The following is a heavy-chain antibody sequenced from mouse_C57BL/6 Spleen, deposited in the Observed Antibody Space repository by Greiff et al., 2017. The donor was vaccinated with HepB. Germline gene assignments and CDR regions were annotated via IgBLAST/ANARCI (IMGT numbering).Heavy chain of an antibody. D-gene: IGHD2-5*01. CDR3: ARSYYSNSGGFAY. V-gene: IGHV1-55*01. CDR2: IYPGSGST. Sequence: QVQLQQPGAELVKPGASVKMSCKASGYTFTSYWITWVKQRPGQGLEWIGDIYPGSGSTNYNEKFKSKATLTVDTSSSTAYMQLSSLTSEDFAVYYCARSYYSNSGGFAYWGQGTLVTVSA. CDR1: GYTFTSYW. J-gene: IGHJ3*01.